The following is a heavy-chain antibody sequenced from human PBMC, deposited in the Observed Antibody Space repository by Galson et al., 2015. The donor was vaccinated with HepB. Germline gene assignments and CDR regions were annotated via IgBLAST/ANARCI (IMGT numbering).Heavy chain of an antibody. CDR2: NGVGRGNT. D-gene: IGHD1-7*01. Sequence: SVKVSCKASGLTFTSSAVQRVRQARGQRVEWIGRNGVGRGNTNYAQKFQERVTITMDMSTSTAYMELSSLRSEGTAVYYCAAVAGTTPADYYYGMDVWGQGTTVTVSS. CDR1: GLTFTSSA. J-gene: IGHJ6*02. CDR3: AAVAGTTPADYYYGMDV. V-gene: IGHV1-58*01.